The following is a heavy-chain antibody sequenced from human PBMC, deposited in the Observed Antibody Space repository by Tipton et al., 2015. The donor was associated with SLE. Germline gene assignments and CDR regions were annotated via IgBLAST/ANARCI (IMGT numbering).Heavy chain of an antibody. V-gene: IGHV4-31*02. Sequence: LRLSCTVSGGSITGSYYWSWIRQPPGKGLEWIGYRHYTGTTEYSPSLESRIVISVDTSKNQLYLHLNSVTAADTGVYYCARDYGYGGNPFGYWGQGTQVTVSS. J-gene: IGHJ4*02. CDR1: GGSITGSYY. D-gene: IGHD4-23*01. CDR2: RHYTGTT. CDR3: ARDYGYGGNPFGY.